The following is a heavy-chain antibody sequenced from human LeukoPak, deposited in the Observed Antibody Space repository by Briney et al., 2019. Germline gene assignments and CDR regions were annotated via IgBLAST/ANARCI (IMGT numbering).Heavy chain of an antibody. Sequence: GESLRLSCAASGFTFSDHAMSWVRQAPGKGLECVSAIRGTGTTTFYAASVKGRFTISRDNSKNTADLQMNSLRAEDTAVYYCAKVSWLGTLPSYHFDSWGQGTQVTVSS. CDR3: AKVSWLGTLPSYHFDS. CDR2: IRGTGTTT. D-gene: IGHD6-19*01. CDR1: GFTFSDHA. J-gene: IGHJ4*02. V-gene: IGHV3-23*01.